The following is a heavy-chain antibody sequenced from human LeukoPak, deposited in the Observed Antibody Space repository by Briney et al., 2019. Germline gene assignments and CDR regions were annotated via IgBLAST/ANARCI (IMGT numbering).Heavy chain of an antibody. J-gene: IGHJ4*02. CDR3: ARQIASARTAGFDF. V-gene: IGHV4-4*07. CDR1: GGSLSSYY. D-gene: IGHD6-13*01. Sequence: SETLSLTCTVSGGSLSSYYGSCIRQPAGKGLEWIGRIYSTGSTNYNPSLKSRVTMSVDTSKNQFSLRLRSVTAADTAVYYCARQIASARTAGFDFWGQGALVTVSS. CDR2: IYSTGST.